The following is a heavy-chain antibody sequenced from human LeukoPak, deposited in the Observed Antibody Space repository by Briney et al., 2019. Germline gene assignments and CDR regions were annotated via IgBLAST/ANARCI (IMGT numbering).Heavy chain of an antibody. CDR1: GYSISSGYY. CDR3: AWKYYCDSSGYFYVDQ. V-gene: IGHV4-38-2*01. Sequence: PSETLSLTCAVSGYSISSGYYWGWIRQSPAKGLEWIGSIYHSGTTYYNPSLKSRVTISIDTSKNQFSLNLNSVTAADTAVYYCAWKYYCDSSGYFYVDQWGQGILVTVSS. J-gene: IGHJ4*02. CDR2: IYHSGTT. D-gene: IGHD3-22*01.